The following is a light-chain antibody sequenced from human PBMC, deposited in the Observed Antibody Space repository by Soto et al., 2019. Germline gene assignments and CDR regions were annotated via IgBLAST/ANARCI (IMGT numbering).Light chain of an antibody. V-gene: IGLV2-23*02. CDR3: CSYVGSSILM. CDR2: EVN. J-gene: IGLJ3*02. CDR1: SSDVGRYNL. Sequence: QSALTQPASVSGSPGQSITISCTGTSSDVGRYNLVSWYQQLPGKAPKLIIYEVNERPSGISDRFSGSKSGNTASLTISGPQDEDEADYFCCSYVGSSILMFGGGTKLTVL.